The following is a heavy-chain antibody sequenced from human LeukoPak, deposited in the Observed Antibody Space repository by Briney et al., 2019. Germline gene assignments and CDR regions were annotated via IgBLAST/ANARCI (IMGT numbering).Heavy chain of an antibody. D-gene: IGHD6-13*01. V-gene: IGHV4-61*02. CDR2: IHTSGST. J-gene: IGHJ4*02. CDR3: ARAGMAASAFRLH. Sequence: TLSLTCTVSGASITDDIYYWSWIRQPAGKGLEWIGRIHTSGSTDYNPSLKSRVTISMDKAKDHFSLRLTSVTAADTAVYFCARAGMAASAFRLHWGQGTLVTVSS. CDR1: GASITDDIYY.